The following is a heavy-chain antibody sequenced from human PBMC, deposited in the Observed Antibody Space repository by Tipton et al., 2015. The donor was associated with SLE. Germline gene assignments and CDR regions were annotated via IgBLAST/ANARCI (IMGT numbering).Heavy chain of an antibody. V-gene: IGHV4-59*08. J-gene: IGHJ4*02. Sequence: TLSLTCTVSGGSISSYYWSWIRQPPGKGLEWIGYIYYGGSTNYNPSLKSRVTISVDTSKNQFSLKLSSVTAADTAVYYCALGAAAANFDYWGQGTLVTVSS. D-gene: IGHD6-13*01. CDR2: IYYGGST. CDR3: ALGAAAANFDY. CDR1: GGSISSYY.